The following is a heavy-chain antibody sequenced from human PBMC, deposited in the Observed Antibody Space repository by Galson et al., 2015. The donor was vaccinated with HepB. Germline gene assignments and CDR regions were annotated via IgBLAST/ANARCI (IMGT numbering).Heavy chain of an antibody. V-gene: IGHV3-23*01. D-gene: IGHD1-26*01. J-gene: IGHJ4*02. CDR3: AKDFRPYSGTYGFDY. CDR1: GFTFSSYA. Sequence: SLRLSCAGSGFTFSSYAMTWVRQAPGKGLEWVSAISGSGGSTYYAYSVKGRFTISRNNSKDTLYLQMNSLRAEDTAVYYCAKDFRPYSGTYGFDYWGQGTLVTVSS. CDR2: ISGSGGST.